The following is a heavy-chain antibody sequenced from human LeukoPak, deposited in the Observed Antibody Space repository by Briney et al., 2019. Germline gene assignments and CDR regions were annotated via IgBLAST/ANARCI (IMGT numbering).Heavy chain of an antibody. J-gene: IGHJ4*02. Sequence: SETLSLTCSVSGAFTSRYYWSWVRQPLGQGLEWIGNIFYSGNSNYNPSLTSRISMSVDTSKTQFSLELTSVTAADTAVYYCTRIDPLGFFDQWGPGTLVTVSS. CDR1: GAFTSRYY. CDR2: IFYSGNS. D-gene: IGHD6-25*01. V-gene: IGHV4-59*12. CDR3: TRIDPLGFFDQ.